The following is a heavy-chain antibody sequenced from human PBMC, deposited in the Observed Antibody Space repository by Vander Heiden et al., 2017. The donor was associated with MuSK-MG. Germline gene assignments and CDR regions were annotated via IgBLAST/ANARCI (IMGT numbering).Heavy chain of an antibody. V-gene: IGHV3-48*03. Sequence: EVQLVESGGGLVQPGGSLRLSCAASGFTFSSYEMNWVRQAPGKGLEWVSYISSSGSTIYYADAVKGRFTSSRDNAKNSLYLQMNSLRAEDTAVYYCARVPCSSTSCYYYYYYMDVWGKGTTVTVSS. D-gene: IGHD2-2*01. CDR1: GFTFSSYE. J-gene: IGHJ6*03. CDR3: ARVPCSSTSCYYYYYYMDV. CDR2: ISSSGSTI.